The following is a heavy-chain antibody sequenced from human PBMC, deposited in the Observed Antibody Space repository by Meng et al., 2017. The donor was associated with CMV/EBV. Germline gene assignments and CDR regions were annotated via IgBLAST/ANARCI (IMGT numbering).Heavy chain of an antibody. Sequence: QVQLVQPGAEVKSHGASVKVSCQTSGHRFSDHYMHWVRQAPGQGLEWMGWIYPNSGGTHYAQKFQDRVTMTRDTSISTVYMELSRLTSDDTAVYYCVRDHNWGPDYWGQGTLVTVSS. V-gene: IGHV1-2*02. CDR2: IYPNSGGT. J-gene: IGHJ4*02. D-gene: IGHD1-1*01. CDR1: GHRFSDHY. CDR3: VRDHNWGPDY.